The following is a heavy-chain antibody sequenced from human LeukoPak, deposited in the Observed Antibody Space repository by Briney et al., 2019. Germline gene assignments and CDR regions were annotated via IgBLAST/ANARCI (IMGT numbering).Heavy chain of an antibody. CDR3: ARDFVVD. D-gene: IGHD6-6*01. CDR2: ISSSSSTI. V-gene: IGHV3-48*01. J-gene: IGHJ4*02. Sequence: GGSLRLSCAASGFTVSSNYMSWVRQAPGKGLEWVSYISSSSSTIYYADSVKGRFTISRDNAKNSLYLQMNSLRAEDTAVYYCARDFVVDWGQGTLVTVSS. CDR1: GFTVSSNY.